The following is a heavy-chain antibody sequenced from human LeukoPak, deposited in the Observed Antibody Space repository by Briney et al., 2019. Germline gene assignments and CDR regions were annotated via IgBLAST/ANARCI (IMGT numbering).Heavy chain of an antibody. CDR2: IKRDGSEK. J-gene: IGHJ3*01. D-gene: IGHD3-3*01. Sequence: GGSLRLSCAASGFTFSSYWMNWVRQAPGKGLEWVANIKRDGSEKYYVDSVKGRFTISRDNSKNTLYLQMNSLRDEDTALYYCAIHGGGTIRIEAFDVWGQGTMVTISS. V-gene: IGHV3-7*03. CDR3: AIHGGGTIRIEAFDV. CDR1: GFTFSSYW.